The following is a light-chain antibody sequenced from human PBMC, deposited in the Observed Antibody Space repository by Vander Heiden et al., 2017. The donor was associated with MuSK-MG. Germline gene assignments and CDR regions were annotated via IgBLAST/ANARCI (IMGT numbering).Light chain of an antibody. CDR1: QGISSY. J-gene: IGKJ5*01. CDR3: QQLNSYPTIT. V-gene: IGKV1-9*01. CDR2: AAS. Sequence: DIQLTQSPSVRSASVGDRVTITCPASQGISSYLAWYQQKPGKAPKLLIYAASTLQSGVPSRFSGSGSGTEFTLTISSLHPEDFATYYCQQLNSYPTITFGHGTQLEIK.